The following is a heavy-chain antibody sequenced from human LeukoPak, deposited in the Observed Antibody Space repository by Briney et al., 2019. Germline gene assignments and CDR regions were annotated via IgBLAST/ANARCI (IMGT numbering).Heavy chain of an antibody. CDR2: INPSGGST. Sequence: GASVKVSCKASGYTFTSYYMHWVRQAPGQGLEWMGIINPSGGSTSYAQKFQGRVTMTRDTSTSTVYMELSSLRSEDTAVYYCARDLAGGRWLQPLYYFDYWGQGTLVTVSS. CDR1: GYTFTSYY. CDR3: ARDLAGGRWLQPLYYFDY. V-gene: IGHV1-46*01. J-gene: IGHJ4*02. D-gene: IGHD5-24*01.